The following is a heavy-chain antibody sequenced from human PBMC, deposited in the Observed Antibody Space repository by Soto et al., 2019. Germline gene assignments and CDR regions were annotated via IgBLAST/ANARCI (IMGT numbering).Heavy chain of an antibody. CDR2: IYYSGST. CDR3: ARASHYDILTGYPYYFDY. D-gene: IGHD3-9*01. CDR1: GCSLSSYY. J-gene: IGHJ4*02. Sequence: PSETLSLPCTVSGCSLSSYYWSLIRQPPGKGLEWIGDIYYSGSTNYNPSLKSRVTISVDTSKNQFSLKLSSVTAADTAVYYCARASHYDILTGYPYYFDYWGQGTLVTVSS. V-gene: IGHV4-59*01.